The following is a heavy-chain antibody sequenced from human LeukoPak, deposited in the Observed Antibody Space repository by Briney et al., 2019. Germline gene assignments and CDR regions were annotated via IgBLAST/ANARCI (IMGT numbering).Heavy chain of an antibody. Sequence: GGSLRLSCAASGFTFSSYSMNWVRQAPGKGLEWVSYISSSSSTIYYADSVKGRFTISRDNAKNSLYLQMNSLRAEDTAVYYCAREARGYSYGYLNYWGQGTLVTVSS. V-gene: IGHV3-48*04. CDR1: GFTFSSYS. D-gene: IGHD5-18*01. J-gene: IGHJ4*02. CDR2: ISSSSSTI. CDR3: AREARGYSYGYLNY.